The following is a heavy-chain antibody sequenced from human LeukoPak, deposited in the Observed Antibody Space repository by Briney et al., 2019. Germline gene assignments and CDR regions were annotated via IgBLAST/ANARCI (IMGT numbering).Heavy chain of an antibody. CDR3: ARGPITMVRGVPPFDY. CDR1: GYTFTDYY. D-gene: IGHD3-10*01. J-gene: IGHJ4*02. V-gene: IGHV1-2*02. CDR2: INPHSGDS. Sequence: ASVKVSCKASGYTFTDYYLHWVRQAPGQGLEWMGWINPHSGDSNYAQQFQGRVTMTRDTSINTAYMELSRLRSDDTAVYYCARGPITMVRGVPPFDYWGQGTLVTVSS.